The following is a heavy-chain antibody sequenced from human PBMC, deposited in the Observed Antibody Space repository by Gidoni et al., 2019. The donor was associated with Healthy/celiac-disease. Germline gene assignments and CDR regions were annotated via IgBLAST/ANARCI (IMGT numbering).Heavy chain of an antibody. J-gene: IGHJ4*02. Sequence: QVQLQESGPGLVTPSQTLSLTCAVSGGSICSGGYSWSWIRQPPGKGLEWIGYIYYSGSTYYNPSLKSQVTISVDTSKNQFSLKLSSVTAADTAVYYCATSACSGGSCYLGGYFDYWGQGTLVTVSS. CDR3: ATSACSGGSCYLGGYFDY. CDR1: GGSICSGGYS. D-gene: IGHD2-15*01. V-gene: IGHV4-30-4*07. CDR2: IYYSGST.